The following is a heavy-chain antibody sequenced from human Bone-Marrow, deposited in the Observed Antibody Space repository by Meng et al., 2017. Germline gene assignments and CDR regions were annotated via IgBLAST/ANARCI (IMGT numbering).Heavy chain of an antibody. D-gene: IGHD4-17*01. CDR1: GGSISSGGYY. Sequence: QVQLQESGPGLVKPSQTLSLTCTVSGGSISSGGYYWSWIRQHPGKGLEWIGYIYHSGNTYYNPSLKSRVTISVDTSKNQFSLKLSSVTAADTAVYYCARDRNDYGSHYFDYWGQGTLVTVSS. V-gene: IGHV4-31*03. CDR2: IYHSGNT. CDR3: ARDRNDYGSHYFDY. J-gene: IGHJ4*02.